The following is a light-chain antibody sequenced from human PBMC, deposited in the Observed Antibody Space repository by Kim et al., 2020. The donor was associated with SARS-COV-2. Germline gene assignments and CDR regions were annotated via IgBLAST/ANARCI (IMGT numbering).Light chain of an antibody. J-gene: IGLJ1*01. CDR2: DVS. CDR1: SSDVGGYNY. Sequence: GQSVTISCTGTSSDVGGYNYVSWYQQHPGKAPKLMIYDVSKRPSGVPDRFSGSKSGNTASLTISGLQAEHEADYYCCSYAGSYTFVFGTGTKVTVL. CDR3: CSYAGSYTFV. V-gene: IGLV2-11*01.